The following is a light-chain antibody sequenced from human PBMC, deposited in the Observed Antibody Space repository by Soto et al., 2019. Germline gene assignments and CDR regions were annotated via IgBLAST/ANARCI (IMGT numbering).Light chain of an antibody. CDR3: QQSYIIPRT. CDR2: GAS. CDR1: QSVSGY. J-gene: IGKJ1*01. Sequence: DIQMTQSPSSLSASVGNRVTITCRASQSVSGYLNWYQQKSGKAPKLLIYGASNLQSGVPPRFSGIGSGTDFTLTISDLQFEDFATYFCQQSYIIPRTFGQGTKVEMK. V-gene: IGKV1-39*01.